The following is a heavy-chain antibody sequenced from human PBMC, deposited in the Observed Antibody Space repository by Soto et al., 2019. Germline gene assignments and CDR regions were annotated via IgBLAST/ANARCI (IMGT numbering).Heavy chain of an antibody. J-gene: IGHJ6*02. CDR2: IIPIFGTA. Sequence: GASVKVSCKASGGTFSSYAISWVRQAPGQGLEWMGGIIPIFGTANYAQKFQGRVTITADESTSTAYMELSSLRSEDTAVYYCAXCRGYSYGYYYYYGMDVWGQGTTVTVSS. D-gene: IGHD5-18*01. CDR3: AXCRGYSYGYYYYYGMDV. CDR1: GGTFSSYA. V-gene: IGHV1-69*13.